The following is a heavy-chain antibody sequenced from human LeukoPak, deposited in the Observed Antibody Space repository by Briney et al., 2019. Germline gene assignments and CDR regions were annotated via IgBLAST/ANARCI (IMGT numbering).Heavy chain of an antibody. CDR1: GYSFTSYW. D-gene: IGHD5-18*01. Sequence: GESLKISCKGSGYSFTSYWIGWVRQMTGKGLEWMGIIYPGDSDTRYSPSFQGQVTISADKSISTAYLQWSSLKASDTAMYYCARQDGYIYGPRSGWYDYWGQGTLVTVSS. CDR3: ARQDGYIYGPRSGWYDY. CDR2: IYPGDSDT. J-gene: IGHJ4*02. V-gene: IGHV5-51*01.